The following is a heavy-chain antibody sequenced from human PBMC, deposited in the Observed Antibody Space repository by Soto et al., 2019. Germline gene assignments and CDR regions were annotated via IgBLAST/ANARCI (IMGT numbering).Heavy chain of an antibody. CDR2: ISYDGSNK. Sequence: GESLKISCAASGFTFSSYAMHWVRQAPGKGLEWVAVISYDGSNKYYADSVKGRFTISRDNSKNTLYLQMNSLRAEDTAVYYCSRDSYLDYWGQGTLVTVSS. CDR1: GFTFSSYA. J-gene: IGHJ4*02. CDR3: SRDSYLDY. V-gene: IGHV3-30*04.